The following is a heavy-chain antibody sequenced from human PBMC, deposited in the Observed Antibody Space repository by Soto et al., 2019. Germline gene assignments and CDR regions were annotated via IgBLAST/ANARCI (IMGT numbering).Heavy chain of an antibody. Sequence: GGSLRLSCAASGFTFSSYAMSWVRQAPGKGLEWVSAISGSGGSTYYADSVKGRFTISRDNSKNTLYLQMNSLRAEDKAVYYCAKAPNNWNDYFDYWGQGTLVTVSS. CDR1: GFTFSSYA. V-gene: IGHV3-23*01. J-gene: IGHJ4*02. D-gene: IGHD1-1*01. CDR2: ISGSGGST. CDR3: AKAPNNWNDYFDY.